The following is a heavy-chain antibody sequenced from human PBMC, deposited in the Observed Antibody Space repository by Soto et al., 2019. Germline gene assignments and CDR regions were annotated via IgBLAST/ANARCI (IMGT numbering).Heavy chain of an antibody. CDR1: GYSFTSYW. D-gene: IGHD2-15*01. Sequence: GESLKISCKGSGYSFTSYWISWVRQMPGKGLEWMGRIDPSDSYTNYSPSFQGHVTISADKSISTAYLQWSSLKASDTAMYYCARHRYSGRRNDAFDIWGQGTTVTVSS. V-gene: IGHV5-10-1*01. CDR2: IDPSDSYT. J-gene: IGHJ3*02. CDR3: ARHRYSGRRNDAFDI.